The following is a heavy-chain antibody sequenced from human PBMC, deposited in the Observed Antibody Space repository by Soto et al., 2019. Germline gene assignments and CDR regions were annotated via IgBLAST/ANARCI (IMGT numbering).Heavy chain of an antibody. Sequence: EVQLVQSGAEVKKPGESLKISCKGSGYSFTSYWIGWVRQMPGKGLEWMGIIYPGDSDTRYSPSFQGQVTISADKSIGTAYLQWSSLKASDTAMYYCARRSPTVVTPYYSSAMDVWGQGTTVTVSS. CDR1: GYSFTSYW. V-gene: IGHV5-51*01. D-gene: IGHD4-17*01. CDR3: ARRSPTVVTPYYSSAMDV. CDR2: IYPGDSDT. J-gene: IGHJ6*02.